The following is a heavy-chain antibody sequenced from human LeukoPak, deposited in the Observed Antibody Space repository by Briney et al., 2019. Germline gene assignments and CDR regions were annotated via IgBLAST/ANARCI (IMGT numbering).Heavy chain of an antibody. V-gene: IGHV3-21*01. CDR2: ISSSSSYI. Sequence: GGSLRLSCAASGFTFSSYSMNWVRQAPGKGLEWVSSISSSSSYIYYADSVKGRFTISRDNAKNSLYLQMNSLRAEDTAVYYCARGSSGWRNDAFDIWGQGTMVTVSS. CDR3: ARGSSGWRNDAFDI. J-gene: IGHJ3*02. CDR1: GFTFSSYS. D-gene: IGHD6-19*01.